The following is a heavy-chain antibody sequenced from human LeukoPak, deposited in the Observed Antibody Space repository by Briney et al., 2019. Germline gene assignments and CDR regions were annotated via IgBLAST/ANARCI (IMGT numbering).Heavy chain of an antibody. V-gene: IGHV1-46*01. CDR3: ARDVGEYCSSTNCYASHY. D-gene: IGHD2-2*01. J-gene: IGHJ4*02. Sequence: ASVKVSCKASGYTFTSYYMHWVRQAPGQGLEWMGIINPSGGRTSYAQKFQGRVTMTRDMSTSTVYMELSSLRSDDTAVYYCARDVGEYCSSTNCYASHYWGQGTLVTVSS. CDR1: GYTFTSYY. CDR2: INPSGGRT.